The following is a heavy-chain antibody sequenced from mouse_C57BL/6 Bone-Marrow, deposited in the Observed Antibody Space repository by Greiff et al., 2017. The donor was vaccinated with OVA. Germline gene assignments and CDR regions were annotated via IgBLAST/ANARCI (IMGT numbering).Heavy chain of an antibody. CDR2: INPNNGGT. CDR1: GYTFTDYN. V-gene: IGHV1-18*01. D-gene: IGHD1-1*01. CDR3: ARCGVFITTAHWYFDV. J-gene: IGHJ1*03. Sequence: VQLQQSGPELVKPGASVKIPCKASGYTFTDYNMDWVKQSHGKSLEWIGDINPNNGGTIYNQKFKGKATLTVDKSSSTAYMELRSLTSEDTAVYYCARCGVFITTAHWYFDVWGTGTTVTVSS.